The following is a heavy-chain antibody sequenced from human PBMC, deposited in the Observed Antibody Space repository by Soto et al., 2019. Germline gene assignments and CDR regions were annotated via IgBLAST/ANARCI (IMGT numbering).Heavy chain of an antibody. D-gene: IGHD4-17*01. CDR2: IIPILGIA. CDR3: AGDGGPPYGDYDY. V-gene: IGHV1-69*08. CDR1: GGTFSSYT. Sequence: QVQLVQSGAEVKKPGSSVKVSCKASGGTFSSYTISWVRQAPGQGLEWMGRIIPILGIANYAQNVQGRVTITADKSTSPAYMELSSLRSEDTAVYYCAGDGGPPYGDYDYWGQGTLVTVSS. J-gene: IGHJ4*02.